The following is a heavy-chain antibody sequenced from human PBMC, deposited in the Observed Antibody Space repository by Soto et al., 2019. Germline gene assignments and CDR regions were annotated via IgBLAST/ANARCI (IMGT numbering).Heavy chain of an antibody. CDR3: ARGSGDYAYYFDD. D-gene: IGHD4-17*01. V-gene: IGHV3-64*01. Sequence: GGSLRLSCAASGFTFSSYAMHWVRQAPGKGLEYVSAISSNGGSTYYANSVKGRFTISRDNSKNTLYLQMGSLRAEDMAVYYCARGSGDYAYYFDDWGQGTLVTVSS. J-gene: IGHJ4*02. CDR1: GFTFSSYA. CDR2: ISSNGGST.